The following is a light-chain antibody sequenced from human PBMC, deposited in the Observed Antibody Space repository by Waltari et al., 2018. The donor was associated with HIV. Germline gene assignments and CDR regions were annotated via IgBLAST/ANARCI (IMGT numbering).Light chain of an antibody. Sequence: DIMLTQSPATLSLSPGEGATLSCRASQSVGSYLAWYQHNPGQAPRLLIYDASNRATGIPARFSGGGSGTDFTLTISSLEPDDFALYYCQQRRSWPITFGQGTRIEIK. J-gene: IGKJ5*01. CDR3: QQRRSWPIT. V-gene: IGKV3-11*01. CDR1: QSVGSY. CDR2: DAS.